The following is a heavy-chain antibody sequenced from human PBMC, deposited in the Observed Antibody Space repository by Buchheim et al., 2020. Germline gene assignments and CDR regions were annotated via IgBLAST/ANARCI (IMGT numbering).Heavy chain of an antibody. Sequence: QVQLQESGPGLVKPSQTLSLTCTVSGGSISSGSYYWSWIRQPAGKGLEWIAIAYYTGTTFYNPSLKSRVTISIETSKSQFSLKMNSVTAADTAVYYCASGTILWFRTIDFWGQGAL. V-gene: IGHV4-39*01. D-gene: IGHD3-10*01. CDR3: ASGTILWFRTIDF. CDR1: GGSISSGSYY. CDR2: AYYTGTT. J-gene: IGHJ4*02.